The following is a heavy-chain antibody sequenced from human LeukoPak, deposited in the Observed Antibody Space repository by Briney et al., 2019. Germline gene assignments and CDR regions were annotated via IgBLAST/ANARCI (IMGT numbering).Heavy chain of an antibody. Sequence: PGGSLRLSCAASGFTFSTYGMTWVRQAPGKGLEWVSTISRGSTSIYYADSVKGRFTISRDTSKNTLYLQMDSLRAEDTAVYYCASGDTTGYSGDAFNIWGQGTMVTVSS. D-gene: IGHD3-22*01. CDR1: GFTFSTYG. CDR2: ISRGSTSI. J-gene: IGHJ3*02. V-gene: IGHV3-21*01. CDR3: ASGDTTGYSGDAFNI.